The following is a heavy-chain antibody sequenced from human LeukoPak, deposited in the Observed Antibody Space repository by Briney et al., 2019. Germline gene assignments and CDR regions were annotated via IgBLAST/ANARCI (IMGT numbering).Heavy chain of an antibody. CDR1: GASFSGYY. D-gene: IGHD2-2*02. CDR3: ARGIVLVSAAIPLSRPGARFDY. CDR2: VNHSGST. Sequence: SETRSLTCAVYGASFSGYYGSWIRQPPGKWLEWIGEVNHSGSTNNTTSPQSRDTISVDTSNNQSSLRLSSVTAADTAVYYCARGIVLVSAAIPLSRPGARFDYWGQGTLVTVSS. V-gene: IGHV4-34*04. J-gene: IGHJ4*02.